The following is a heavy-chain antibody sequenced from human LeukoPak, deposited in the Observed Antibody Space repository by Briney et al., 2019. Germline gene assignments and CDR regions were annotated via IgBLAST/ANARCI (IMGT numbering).Heavy chain of an antibody. CDR1: GYTFTSYG. J-gene: IGHJ4*02. V-gene: IGHV1-18*01. CDR3: GRQVDTTMALPDY. CDR2: ISTYNYNT. D-gene: IGHD5-18*01. Sequence: ASVKVSCKTSGYTFTSYGVSWVRQAPGQRLEWMGWISTYNYNTYFAQKFRGRITLTKDTSTSTVYMELRNLRSDDSAIYYWGRQVDTTMALPDYWGQGTLVTVSS.